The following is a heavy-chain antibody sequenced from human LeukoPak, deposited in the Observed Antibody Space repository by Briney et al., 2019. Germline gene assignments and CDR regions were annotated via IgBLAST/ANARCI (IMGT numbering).Heavy chain of an antibody. CDR1: GFTFSNAW. CDR2: IKSKADGGTT. D-gene: IGHD6-13*01. CDR3: TTVTYSSSWYRDYGDYYYMDV. Sequence: PGGSLRLSCAASGFTFSNAWMSWVRQAPGKGLEWVGRIKSKADGGTTDHAAPVKGRFTISRDDSKNTLYLQMNSLKTEDTAVYYCTTVTYSSSWYRDYGDYYYMDVWGKGTTVTVSS. V-gene: IGHV3-15*01. J-gene: IGHJ6*03.